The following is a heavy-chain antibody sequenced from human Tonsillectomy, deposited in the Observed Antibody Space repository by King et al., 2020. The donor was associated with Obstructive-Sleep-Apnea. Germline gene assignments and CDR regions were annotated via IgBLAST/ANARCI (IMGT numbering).Heavy chain of an antibody. CDR3: ARDGSGSYYLGPFDY. V-gene: IGHV4-59*12. CDR1: DDSITNNY. Sequence: VQLQESGPGLVKPSETLSLTCTVSDDSITNNYWSWIRQPPGKGLEWIGNIYHGGGTFYNPSLKSRVTISIDRSKTQYSLKLSSVSAADTAVYFCARDGSGSYYLGPFDYWGQGTLVTVSS. CDR2: IYHGGGT. J-gene: IGHJ4*02. D-gene: IGHD3-10*01.